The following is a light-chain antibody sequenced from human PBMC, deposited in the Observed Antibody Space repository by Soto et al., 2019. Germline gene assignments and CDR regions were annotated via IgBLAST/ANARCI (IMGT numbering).Light chain of an antibody. J-gene: IGKJ5*01. CDR3: QQYSSSPIT. CDR2: GAS. V-gene: IGKV3-20*01. CDR1: QSIGSSY. Sequence: EVVWTHNPGTLSLSPGERATLSCRASQSIGSSYLAWYQQKPGQAPRLLIYGASSRATGIPDRFSGGGSGTDFSLTISRLDPEDFAVYYCQQYSSSPITFGQGRLLEIK.